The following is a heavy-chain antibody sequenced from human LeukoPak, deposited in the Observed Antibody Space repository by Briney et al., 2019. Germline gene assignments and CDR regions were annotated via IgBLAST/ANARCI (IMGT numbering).Heavy chain of an antibody. CDR1: GGTFSSYA. Sequence: ASVKVSCKASGGTFSSYAISWVRQAPGQGLEWMGWINTNTGNPTYAQGFTGRFVFSLDTSVSTAYLQISSLKAEDTAVYYCARGPDYDSSGYYYPTEYFQHWGQGTLVTVSS. CDR2: INTNTGNP. J-gene: IGHJ1*01. D-gene: IGHD3-22*01. CDR3: ARGPDYDSSGYYYPTEYFQH. V-gene: IGHV7-4-1*02.